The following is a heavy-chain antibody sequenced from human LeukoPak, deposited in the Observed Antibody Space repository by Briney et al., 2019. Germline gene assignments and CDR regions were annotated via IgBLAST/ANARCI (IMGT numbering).Heavy chain of an antibody. CDR3: ARDVYCSSTSCYDGFDY. Sequence: GGSLRLSCAASGFTFSSYGMHWVRQAPGKGLEWVSVIWYDGSNKYYADSVKGRFTISRDNSKNTLYLQMNSLRAEDTAVYYCARDVYCSSTSCYDGFDYWGQGTLVTVSS. D-gene: IGHD2-2*01. CDR1: GFTFSSYG. J-gene: IGHJ4*02. CDR2: IWYDGSNK. V-gene: IGHV3-33*01.